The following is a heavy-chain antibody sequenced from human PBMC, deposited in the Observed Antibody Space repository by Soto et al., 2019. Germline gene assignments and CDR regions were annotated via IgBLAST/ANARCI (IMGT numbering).Heavy chain of an antibody. D-gene: IGHD2-2*02. V-gene: IGHV1-18*01. CDR2: ISAYNGNT. CDR3: ARDHCSSTSCYTDFDY. Sequence: ASVKVSCKASGYTFTRYGISWVRQAPGQGLEWMGWISAYNGNTNYAQKLQGRVTMTTDTSTSTAYMELRSLRSDDTAVYYCARDHCSSTSCYTDFDYWGQGTLVTVSS. CDR1: GYTFTRYG. J-gene: IGHJ4*02.